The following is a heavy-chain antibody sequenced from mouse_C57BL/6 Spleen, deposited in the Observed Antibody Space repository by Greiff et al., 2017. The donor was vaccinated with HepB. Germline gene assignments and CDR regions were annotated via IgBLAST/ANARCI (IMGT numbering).Heavy chain of an antibody. D-gene: IGHD1-1*01. Sequence: EVQLVESGGGLVKPGGSLKLSCAASGFTFSSYTMSWVRQTPEKRLEWVATISGGGGNTYYPDSVKGRFTISRDNAKNTLYLQMSSLRSEDTALYYCARLSTVVAWKYFDVWGTGTTVTVSS. CDR2: ISGGGGNT. CDR1: GFTFSSYT. V-gene: IGHV5-9*01. J-gene: IGHJ1*03. CDR3: ARLSTVVAWKYFDV.